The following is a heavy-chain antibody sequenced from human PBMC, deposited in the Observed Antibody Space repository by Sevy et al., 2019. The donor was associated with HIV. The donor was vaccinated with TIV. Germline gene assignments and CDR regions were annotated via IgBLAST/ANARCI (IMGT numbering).Heavy chain of an antibody. CDR3: AKRSSYSFDY. Sequence: GGSLRLSCAASGFTFGDSSMSWVRQAPGKGLEWVSSITGSGATTYYADSVKGRFTISRDNSKSTLYLQMNTMGADDAAAYYCAKRSSYSFDYWGQGTLVTVSS. V-gene: IGHV3-23*01. CDR1: GFTFGDSS. J-gene: IGHJ4*02. D-gene: IGHD4-4*01. CDR2: ITGSGATT.